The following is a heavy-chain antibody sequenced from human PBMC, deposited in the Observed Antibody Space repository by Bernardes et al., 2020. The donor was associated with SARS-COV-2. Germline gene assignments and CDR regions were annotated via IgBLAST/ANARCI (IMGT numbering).Heavy chain of an antibody. CDR1: GCTLSNYA. CDR3: ARAPYYYDSSGYYSNWYFGR. Sequence: SVKVSCKASGCTLSNYAISWVRQAPGQGLEWMGGIIPIFGTANYAQKFQGRVTITADESTSTAYMELSSLRAEGTAVYYCARAPYYYDSSGYYSNWYFGRGGRGPLVTVPS. V-gene: IGHV1-69*13. J-gene: IGHJ2*01. D-gene: IGHD3-22*01. CDR2: IIPIFGTA.